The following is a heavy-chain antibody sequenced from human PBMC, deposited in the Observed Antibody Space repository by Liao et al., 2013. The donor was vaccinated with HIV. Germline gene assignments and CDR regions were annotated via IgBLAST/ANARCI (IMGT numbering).Heavy chain of an antibody. Sequence: QVQLQQWGAGLLKPSETLSLACAVYGESLSGYSWNWIRQAPGKGLEWIGEMHHSGTTTYSASLRSRVTLSRDTSTKSVFLKVENVTAADTAIYYCARGRFSGRTSRRAFQRWGQGTLVIVSS. J-gene: IGHJ1*01. CDR2: MHHSGTT. CDR1: GESLSGYS. CDR3: ARGRFSGRTSRRAFQR. V-gene: IGHV4-34*01. D-gene: IGHD6-25*01.